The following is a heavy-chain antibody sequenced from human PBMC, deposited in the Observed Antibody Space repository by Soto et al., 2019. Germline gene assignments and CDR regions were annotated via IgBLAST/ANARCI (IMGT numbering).Heavy chain of an antibody. CDR3: ASSVVTPGINHFDY. D-gene: IGHD2-21*02. Sequence: TLSLTCTVSGGSISSGGYYWSWIRQHPGKGLEWIGYIYYSGSTYYNPSLKSRVTISVDTSKNQFSLKLSSVTAADTAVYYCASSVVTPGINHFDYWGQGTLVTVSS. CDR1: GGSISSGGYY. CDR2: IYYSGST. J-gene: IGHJ4*02. V-gene: IGHV4-31*03.